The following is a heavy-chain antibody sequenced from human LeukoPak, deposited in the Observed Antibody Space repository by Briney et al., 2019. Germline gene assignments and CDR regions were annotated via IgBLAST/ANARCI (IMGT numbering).Heavy chain of an antibody. D-gene: IGHD6-19*01. CDR1: GFTFSSYA. CDR2: ISYDGSDK. CDR3: ARAVYRSGGYYFDY. V-gene: IGHV3-30*04. J-gene: IGHJ4*02. Sequence: GGSLRLSCAVSGFTFSSYAMQWVRQAPRKGLEWVAVISYDGSDKNYADSVKGRFTISRDNSKNTLYLQMNSLRADDTAVYYCARAVYRSGGYYFDYWGQGTLVIVSS.